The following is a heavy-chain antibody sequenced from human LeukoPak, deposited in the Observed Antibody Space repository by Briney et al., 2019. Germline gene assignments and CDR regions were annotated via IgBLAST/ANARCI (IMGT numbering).Heavy chain of an antibody. J-gene: IGHJ4*02. V-gene: IGHV1-18*01. CDR1: GYTFTSYG. Sequence: GESLKISCKASGYTFTSYGISWVRQAPGQGLEWMGWISAYNGNTNYAQKLQGRVTMTTDTSTSTAYMELRSLRSDDTAVYYCARDPGYDFWTTPTPVDYWGQGTLVTVSS. D-gene: IGHD3-3*01. CDR2: ISAYNGNT. CDR3: ARDPGYDFWTTPTPVDY.